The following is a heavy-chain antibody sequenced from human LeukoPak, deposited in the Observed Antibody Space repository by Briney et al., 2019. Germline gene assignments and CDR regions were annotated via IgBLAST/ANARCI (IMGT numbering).Heavy chain of an antibody. V-gene: IGHV3-72*01. Sequence: PGGSLRLSCAASGFTFSHYSMNWFRQAPGKGLEWVARSRNKVYNYNTEYVASVRGRFFISRDDSRNSLSLQMNSLKTEDTAVYFCARGGGSYLADDSWGQGTLVTVSS. D-gene: IGHD1-26*01. CDR3: ARGGGSYLADDS. J-gene: IGHJ4*02. CDR1: GFTFSHYS. CDR2: SRNKVYNYNT.